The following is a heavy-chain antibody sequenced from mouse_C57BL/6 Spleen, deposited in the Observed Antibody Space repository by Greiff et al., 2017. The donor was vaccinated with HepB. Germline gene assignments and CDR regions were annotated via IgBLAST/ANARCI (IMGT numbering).Heavy chain of an antibody. CDR2: INPNNGGT. CDR1: GYTFTDYN. CDR3: ARLLVGYDLYYFDY. V-gene: IGHV1-18*01. J-gene: IGHJ2*01. Sequence: VQLQQSGPELVKPGASVKIPCKASGYTFTDYNMDWVKQSHGKSLEWIGDINPNNGGTIYNQKFKGKATLTVDKSSSTAYMELRSLTSDDTAVYYCARLLVGYDLYYFDYWGQGTTLTVSS. D-gene: IGHD1-1*02.